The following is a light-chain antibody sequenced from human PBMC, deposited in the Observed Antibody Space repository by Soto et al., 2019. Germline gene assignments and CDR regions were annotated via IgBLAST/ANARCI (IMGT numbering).Light chain of an antibody. CDR2: GAS. CDR3: QQYGSSPLT. CDR1: QSVKTYY. J-gene: IGKJ4*01. Sequence: IVLAQSPGTLSLSPGERATLSCRASQSVKTYYLAWYQQKPGQAPRLLIYGASSRATGIPDRFSGSGSTTDFTLTISRLEPEDFAVYYCQQYGSSPLTFGGGTKVEIK. V-gene: IGKV3-20*01.